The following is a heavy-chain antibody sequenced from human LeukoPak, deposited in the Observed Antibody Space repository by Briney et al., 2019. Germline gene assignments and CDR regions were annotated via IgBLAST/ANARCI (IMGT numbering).Heavy chain of an antibody. J-gene: IGHJ5*02. D-gene: IGHD5-12*01. CDR2: IRSSSET. CDR3: ARGAGNSGYGCDL. CDR1: GFMFSQYS. Sequence: GGSLRLSCAASGFMFSQYSMNWVRQAPGKGLEWVSHIRSSSETFYADSVKGRFTISRDNARNSLYLQMNNLRGEDTVIYYCARGAGNSGYGCDLWGQGTLVTVSS. V-gene: IGHV3-48*01.